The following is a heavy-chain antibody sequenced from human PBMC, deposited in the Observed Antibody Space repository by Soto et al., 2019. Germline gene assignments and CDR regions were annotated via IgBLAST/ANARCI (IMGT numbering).Heavy chain of an antibody. CDR3: AKSPGDITMVRGVINYYYYYGMDV. CDR2: ISGSGGST. D-gene: IGHD3-10*01. J-gene: IGHJ6*02. V-gene: IGHV3-23*01. Sequence: SLRLSCAASGFTFSSYAMSWVRQAPGKGLEWVSAISGSGGSTYYADSVKGRFTISRDNSKNTLYLQMNSLRAEDTAVYYCAKSPGDITMVRGVINYYYYYGMDVWGQGTTVTVSS. CDR1: GFTFSSYA.